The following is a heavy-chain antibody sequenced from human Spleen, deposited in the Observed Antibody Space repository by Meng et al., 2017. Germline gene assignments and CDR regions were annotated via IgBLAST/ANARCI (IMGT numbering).Heavy chain of an antibody. V-gene: IGHV3-73*01. CDR1: GFTFSGSA. CDR3: SGPTLYYFDS. J-gene: IGHJ4*02. D-gene: IGHD2-15*01. CDR2: IRSKANNYAT. Sequence: GGSLRLSCAAPGFTFSGSAIHWVRQASGKGLEWVGRIRSKANNYATAYAASVTGRFTISRDDSKSTAYLLINSLKTEDTAVYYCSGPTLYYFDSWGQGTLVTVSS.